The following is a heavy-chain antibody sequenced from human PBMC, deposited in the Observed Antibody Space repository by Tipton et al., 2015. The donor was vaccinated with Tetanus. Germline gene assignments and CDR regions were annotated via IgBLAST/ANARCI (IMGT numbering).Heavy chain of an antibody. J-gene: IGHJ4*02. CDR2: IYRSGSA. Sequence: LRLSCVVSGYSISSGYYWGWIRQPPGKGPEWIASIYRSGSASYNPSLKSRVTISVDTSKNQFSLTPSSLTAADTAVYYCARVPPLATVYFDYWGQGTLVTVSS. V-gene: IGHV4-38-2*01. CDR3: ARVPPLATVYFDY. D-gene: IGHD5-24*01. CDR1: GYSISSGYY.